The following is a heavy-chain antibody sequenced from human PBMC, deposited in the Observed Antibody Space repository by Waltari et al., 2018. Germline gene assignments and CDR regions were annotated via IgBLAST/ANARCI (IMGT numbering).Heavy chain of an antibody. D-gene: IGHD2-15*01. Sequence: QVQLVQSGAEVKKPGSSVKVSCKASGGTFSSYAISWVRQAPGQGLEWMGGIIPIFGTANYGQKFQGRVTSNADESTSTAYMELSSLRSEDTAVYYCARALIYCSGGSCGYYYYGMDVWGQGTTVTVSS. CDR3: ARALIYCSGGSCGYYYYGMDV. CDR1: GGTFSSYA. CDR2: IIPIFGTA. V-gene: IGHV1-69*12. J-gene: IGHJ6*02.